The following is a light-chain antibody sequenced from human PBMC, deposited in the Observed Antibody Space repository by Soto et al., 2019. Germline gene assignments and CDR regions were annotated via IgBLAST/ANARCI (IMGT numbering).Light chain of an antibody. CDR1: PNVGKY. V-gene: IGKV1-39*01. CDR2: AAS. Sequence: DVPMNQSPSSLSASIGDRVTITCRASPNVGKYLNWYQQKPGKAPNVLIDAASTLRCGVPLRFSGSGSGTEFTLTISSLQPEDSGTYYCKHIYVTPLTFGGGTRLEV. J-gene: IGKJ4*01. CDR3: KHIYVTPLT.